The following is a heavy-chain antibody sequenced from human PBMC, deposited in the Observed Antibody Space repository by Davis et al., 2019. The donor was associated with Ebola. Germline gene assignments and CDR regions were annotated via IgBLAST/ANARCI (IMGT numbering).Heavy chain of an antibody. Sequence: GESLKISCAAASGFAFSIHWMTWVRQAPGKGLEWVANIRQDGGETYYADSVKGRFAISRDNAKNSLYLQMNSLRAEDTAIYYCARDAVPAAQDYWGQGTLVTVS. J-gene: IGHJ4*02. CDR3: ARDAVPAAQDY. D-gene: IGHD2-2*01. CDR2: IRQDGGET. V-gene: IGHV3-7*03. CDR1: GFAFSIHW.